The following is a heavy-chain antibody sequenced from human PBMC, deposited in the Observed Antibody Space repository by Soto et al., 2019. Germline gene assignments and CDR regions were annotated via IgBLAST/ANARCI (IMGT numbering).Heavy chain of an antibody. CDR1: GYTFTTYG. CDR2: ISTYNGNT. V-gene: IGHV1-18*01. Sequence: QVQLVQSGAEVKKPGASMKVSCKASGYTFTTYGMSWVRQAPGQGLDWMGGISTYNGNTKYAESLQGRVSITTDTTTSKSNMELKSQTSDETAVYYCARGPTDYYDNSSNYFFEQWGQGTLVTVAS. J-gene: IGHJ4*02. D-gene: IGHD3-22*01. CDR3: ARGPTDYYDNSSNYFFEQ.